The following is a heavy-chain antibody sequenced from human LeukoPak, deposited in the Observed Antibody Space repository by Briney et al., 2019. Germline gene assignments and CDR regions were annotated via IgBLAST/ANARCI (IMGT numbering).Heavy chain of an antibody. D-gene: IGHD3-10*01. J-gene: IGHJ4*02. V-gene: IGHV1-69*05. CDR2: IIPIFGTA. CDR3: AREMYYYGSGIPLALDY. CDR1: GGTFSSYA. Sequence: SVKVSCKASGGTFSSYAISWVRQAPGQGLEWMGRIIPIFGTANYAQKFQGRVTITTDESTSTAYMELSSLRSEDTAVYYCAREMYYYGSGIPLALDYWGQRTLVTVSS.